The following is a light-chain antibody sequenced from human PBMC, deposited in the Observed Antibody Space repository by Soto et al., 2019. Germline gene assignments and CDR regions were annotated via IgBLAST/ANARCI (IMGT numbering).Light chain of an antibody. CDR3: QQRSNWPPFT. Sequence: EFVLPQSPATLSLSPGEGATLSCRASQSVSSYLAWYQQKPGQAPRLLIYDASNRATGIPARFSGSGSGTDFTLTISSLEPEDFAVYYCQQRSNWPPFTVGQGTRLEIK. CDR1: QSVSSY. J-gene: IGKJ5*01. CDR2: DAS. V-gene: IGKV3-11*01.